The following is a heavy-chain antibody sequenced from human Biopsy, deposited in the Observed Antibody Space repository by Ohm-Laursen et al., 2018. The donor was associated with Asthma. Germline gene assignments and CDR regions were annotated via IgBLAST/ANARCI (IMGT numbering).Heavy chain of an antibody. Sequence: TQSLTCAVSGGSISSGGYYWSWIRQHPGKGLEWIGYIYYSGSTYYNPSLKSRVTISVDTSKNQFSLKLSSVTAADTAVYYCARPREYYYDSSGYYYHAFDIWGQGTMVTVSS. J-gene: IGHJ3*02. CDR2: IYYSGST. V-gene: IGHV4-31*11. D-gene: IGHD3-22*01. CDR1: GGSISSGGYY. CDR3: ARPREYYYDSSGYYYHAFDI.